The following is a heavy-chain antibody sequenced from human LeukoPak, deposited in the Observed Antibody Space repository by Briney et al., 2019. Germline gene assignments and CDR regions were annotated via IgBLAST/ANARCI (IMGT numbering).Heavy chain of an antibody. CDR1: GFSISSYY. J-gene: IGHJ5*02. Sequence: SETLSLTCTASGFSISSYYWSWTRQPPGKGLEWIAYIYYSGSTNYNPSLKSRVTISVDTSKNKSSLQLISITAADTAVFYCARDSGTTGEVKFDPWGQGILVTFSS. V-gene: IGHV4-59*01. D-gene: IGHD3-10*01. CDR3: ARDSGTTGEVKFDP. CDR2: IYYSGST.